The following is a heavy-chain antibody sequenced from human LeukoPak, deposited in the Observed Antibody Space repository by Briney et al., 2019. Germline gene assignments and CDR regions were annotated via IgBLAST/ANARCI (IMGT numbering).Heavy chain of an antibody. Sequence: SETLSLTCTVSGGSISSYYWSWIRQPPGKGLEWIGYIYYSGSTNYNPSLKGRVTISVDTSKNQFSLKLSSVTAADTAVYYCAVRDVEMAIFDYWGQGTLVTVSS. D-gene: IGHD5-24*01. CDR3: AVRDVEMAIFDY. V-gene: IGHV4-59*01. CDR2: IYYSGST. J-gene: IGHJ4*02. CDR1: GGSISSYY.